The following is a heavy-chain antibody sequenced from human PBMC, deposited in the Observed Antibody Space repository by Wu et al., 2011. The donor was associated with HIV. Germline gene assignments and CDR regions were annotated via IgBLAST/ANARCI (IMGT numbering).Heavy chain of an antibody. Sequence: QVQLAQSGAEVKKPGASVKISCKASGYTFTAYYIYWVRQAPGQGLEWMGGIIPIFGTANYAQKFQGRVTITADKSTSTAYMELRSLRSEDTAVYYCARDFGGDEEYWGQGTLVTVSS. CDR1: GYTFTAYY. V-gene: IGHV1-69*06. CDR3: ARDFGGDEEY. D-gene: IGHD2-21*01. J-gene: IGHJ4*02. CDR2: IIPIFGTA.